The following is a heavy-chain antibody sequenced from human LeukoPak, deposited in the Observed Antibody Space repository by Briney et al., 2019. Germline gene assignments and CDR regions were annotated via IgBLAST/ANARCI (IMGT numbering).Heavy chain of an antibody. V-gene: IGHV4-39*07. CDR1: GGSISSSSYY. J-gene: IGHJ2*01. CDR2: IYHSGST. CDR3: AGGEGIAAAGTSWYFDL. D-gene: IGHD6-13*01. Sequence: SETLSLTCTVSGGSISSSSYYWGWIRQPPGKGLEWIGSIYHSGSTYYNPSLKSRGTISVDTSKNQFSLKLSSVTAADAAVYYCAGGEGIAAAGTSWYFDLWGRGTLVTVSS.